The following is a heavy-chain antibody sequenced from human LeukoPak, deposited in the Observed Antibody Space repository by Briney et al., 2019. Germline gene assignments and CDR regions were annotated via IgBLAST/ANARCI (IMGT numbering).Heavy chain of an antibody. CDR3: ARDRRITIIVSWFDP. J-gene: IGHJ5*02. D-gene: IGHD3-22*01. V-gene: IGHV1-2*06. CDR2: INPNSGGT. Sequence: ASVKVSCKASGYTFTGYYMHWVRQAPGQGLEWMGRINPNSGGTNYAQKFQGRVTMTRDTSISTAYMELSRLRSDDTAVYYCARDRRITIIVSWFDPWGQGTLVTVSS. CDR1: GYTFTGYY.